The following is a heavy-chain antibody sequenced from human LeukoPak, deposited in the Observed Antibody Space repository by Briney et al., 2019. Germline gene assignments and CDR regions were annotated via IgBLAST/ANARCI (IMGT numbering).Heavy chain of an antibody. CDR2: ISAYNGNT. Sequence: ASVKVSCKASGYTFTSYGISWVRQAPGQGLEWMGWISAYNGNTNYAQKLQGRVTMTTDTSTSTVYMELSSLRSEDTAVYYCARDGGIVGASHYYYYYMDVWGKGTTVTVSS. J-gene: IGHJ6*03. V-gene: IGHV1-18*01. D-gene: IGHD1-26*01. CDR1: GYTFTSYG. CDR3: ARDGGIVGASHYYYYYMDV.